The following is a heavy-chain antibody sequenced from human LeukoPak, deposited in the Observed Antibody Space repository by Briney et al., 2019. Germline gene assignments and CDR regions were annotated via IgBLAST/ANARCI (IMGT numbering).Heavy chain of an antibody. V-gene: IGHV4-4*07. CDR1: GGSISSYY. CDR2: IYTSGST. CDR3: ARDRHGSGSYLDYFDY. D-gene: IGHD3-10*01. Sequence: SETLSLTCTVSGGSISSYYWSWIRQPAGKGLEWIGRIYTSGSTNYNPSLKSRVTMSVDTSKNRFSLKLSSVTAADTAVYYCARDRHGSGSYLDYFDYWGQGTLVTVSS. J-gene: IGHJ4*02.